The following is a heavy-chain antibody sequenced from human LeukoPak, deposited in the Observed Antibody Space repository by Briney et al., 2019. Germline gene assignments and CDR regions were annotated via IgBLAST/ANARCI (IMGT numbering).Heavy chain of an antibody. D-gene: IGHD3-10*02. J-gene: IGHJ6*04. CDR2: ISSSGSTI. CDR3: AELGITMIGGV. Sequence: GGSLRLSCAASGFTFSSYEMNWVRQAPGKGLEWVSYISSSGSTIYYADSLKGRFTFSRDNAKNSLYLQMNSLRAEDKAVYYCAELGITMIGGVWGKGTTVTISS. V-gene: IGHV3-48*03. CDR1: GFTFSSYE.